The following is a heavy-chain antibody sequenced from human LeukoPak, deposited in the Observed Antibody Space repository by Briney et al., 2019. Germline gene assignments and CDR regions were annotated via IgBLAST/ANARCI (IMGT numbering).Heavy chain of an antibody. CDR3: AKEAKNWNYNWFDP. Sequence: GGSLRLSCAASRFTFDDYAMHWVRQAPGKGLEWVSLISGDGGSTYYADSVKGRFTISRDNSKNSLYLQMNSLRTEDTALYYCAKEAKNWNYNWFDPWGQGTLVTVSS. J-gene: IGHJ5*02. D-gene: IGHD1-7*01. CDR1: RFTFDDYA. V-gene: IGHV3-43*02. CDR2: ISGDGGST.